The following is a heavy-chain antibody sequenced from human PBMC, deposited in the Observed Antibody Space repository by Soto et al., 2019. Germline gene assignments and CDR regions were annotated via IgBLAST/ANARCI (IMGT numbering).Heavy chain of an antibody. CDR1: GGSISSGPFY. Sequence: QVQLQESGPGLVKPSQTLSLTCTVSGGSISSGPFYWNWIRQHPGKGLEWIGYISNSGITYYRPSLKSRVTISVDTSKHQFSRKLSSVTAADTAVYFCATARGTYSAEYFHHWGQGTLVSVSS. V-gene: IGHV4-31*03. CDR2: ISNSGIT. CDR3: ATARGTYSAEYFHH. J-gene: IGHJ1*01. D-gene: IGHD1-26*01.